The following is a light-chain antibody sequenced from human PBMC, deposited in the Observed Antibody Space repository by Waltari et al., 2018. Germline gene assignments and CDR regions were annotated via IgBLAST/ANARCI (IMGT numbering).Light chain of an antibody. CDR2: WAS. CDR3: QQHHYGPPYT. CDR1: QSVLYDSNNKND. Sequence: DIVLTLSPDSLTVSLGERATINCKSSQSVLYDSNNKNDLNWYQQRPGQPPKLLIYWASTRESGVPDRFSGSGSGTDFTLTISSLQAEDVAVYYCQQHHYGPPYTFGQGTKVEVK. J-gene: IGKJ2*01. V-gene: IGKV4-1*01.